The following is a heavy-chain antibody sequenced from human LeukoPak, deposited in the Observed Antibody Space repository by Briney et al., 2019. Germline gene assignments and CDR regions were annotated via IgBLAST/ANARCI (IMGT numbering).Heavy chain of an antibody. J-gene: IGHJ5*02. V-gene: IGHV1-46*01. CDR2: IDPSGGST. CDR3: ARKRYSSGGRGLDP. Sequence: GASVKVSCKASGYPFTDYYLHWVRQAPGQGLEWMGKIDPSGGSTNYAQKFQGRVIMTTDMSTNTVYVELSSLRSEDTAIYYCARKRYSSGGRGLDPWGQGTLVTVSS. CDR1: GYPFTDYY. D-gene: IGHD6-25*01.